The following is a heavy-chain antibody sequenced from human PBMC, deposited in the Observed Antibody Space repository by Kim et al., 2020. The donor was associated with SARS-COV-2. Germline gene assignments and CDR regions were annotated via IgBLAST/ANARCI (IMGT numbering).Heavy chain of an antibody. D-gene: IGHD2-15*01. CDR1: GVTFSSYW. CDR2: INSDGSST. J-gene: IGHJ5*02. CDR3: ARDWGYCSGGSCFNWFDP. Sequence: GGSLRLSCAASGVTFSSYWMHWVLQAPGKGLVWVSRINSDGSSTSYADYVKGRFTISRDNAKNTLYLQMNSLRAEDTAVYYCARDWGYCSGGSCFNWFDPWGQGTLVTVSS. V-gene: IGHV3-74*01.